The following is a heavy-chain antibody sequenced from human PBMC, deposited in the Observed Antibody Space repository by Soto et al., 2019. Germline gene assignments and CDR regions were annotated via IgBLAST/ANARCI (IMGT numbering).Heavy chain of an antibody. D-gene: IGHD2-2*01. Sequence: EVQLVESGGGLVQPGGSLRLSCAASGFTFSSYEMNWVRQAPGKGLEWVSYISSSGSTIYYADSVKGRFTISRDNAKNSLYLQMNSLRAEDTAVYYCARVGCSSTSCYGGWGYYYYYYGMDVWGQGTTVTVSS. CDR2: ISSSGSTI. CDR1: GFTFSSYE. J-gene: IGHJ6*02. CDR3: ARVGCSSTSCYGGWGYYYYYYGMDV. V-gene: IGHV3-48*03.